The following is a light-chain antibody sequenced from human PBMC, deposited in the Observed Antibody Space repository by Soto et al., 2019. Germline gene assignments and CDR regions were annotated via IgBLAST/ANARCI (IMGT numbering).Light chain of an antibody. V-gene: IGLV2-11*01. J-gene: IGLJ2*01. CDR2: DVS. Sequence: QSVLTQSRSVSGSPGQSVTISCTGTSSDVGGYNYVSWYQQHPGKAPKLMISDVSKRPSGVPDRFSGSKSGNTASLTISGLQAEDEADYYGCSYADNYVVFGGGTKLTVL. CDR1: SSDVGGYNY. CDR3: CSYADNYVV.